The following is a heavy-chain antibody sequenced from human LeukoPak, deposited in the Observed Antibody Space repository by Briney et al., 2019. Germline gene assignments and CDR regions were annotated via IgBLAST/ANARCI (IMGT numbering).Heavy chain of an antibody. J-gene: IGHJ3*02. Sequence: GGSLRLSCAASGFTFSTYGMHWVRQAPGKGLEWVAFIRYDGSNKYYADSVKGRFTISRDNSKDTLYLQMNSLRAEDTAVYYCAKVASGYYYTDAFDIWGQGTMVTVSS. D-gene: IGHD3-22*01. CDR2: IRYDGSNK. V-gene: IGHV3-30*02. CDR3: AKVASGYYYTDAFDI. CDR1: GFTFSTYG.